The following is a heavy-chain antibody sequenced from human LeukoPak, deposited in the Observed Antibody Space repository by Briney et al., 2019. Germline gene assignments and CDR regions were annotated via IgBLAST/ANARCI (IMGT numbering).Heavy chain of an antibody. CDR3: ARDSRPIFEWQQLGGDY. Sequence: ASVKVSSKASGYTFTGYYIHWVRQAPGQGLEWMGWINPNSGGTNYAQKFQGRVTMTRDTSISTAYMELSRLTSDDTAVYYCARDSRPIFEWQQLGGDYWGQGTLVTVSS. D-gene: IGHD6-13*01. CDR1: GYTFTGYY. V-gene: IGHV1-2*02. J-gene: IGHJ4*02. CDR2: INPNSGGT.